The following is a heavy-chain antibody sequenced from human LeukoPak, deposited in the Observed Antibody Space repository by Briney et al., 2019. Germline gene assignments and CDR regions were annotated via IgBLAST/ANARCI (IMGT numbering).Heavy chain of an antibody. Sequence: KSSETLSLTCTVSGGSISSGGYYWSWIRQPPGKGLEWIGYIYYSGSTNYNPSFKSRVTISVDTSKNQFSLKLSSVTAADTAVYYCARHFGYSYGLIYFDYWAQGTLVTVSS. J-gene: IGHJ4*02. CDR2: IYYSGST. D-gene: IGHD5-18*01. CDR1: GGSISSGGYY. CDR3: ARHFGYSYGLIYFDY. V-gene: IGHV4-61*08.